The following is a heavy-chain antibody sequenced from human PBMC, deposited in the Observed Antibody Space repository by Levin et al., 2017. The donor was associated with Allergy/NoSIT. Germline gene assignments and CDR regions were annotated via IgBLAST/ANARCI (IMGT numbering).Heavy chain of an antibody. CDR2: IYHSGST. CDR3: ARASYSSHFDY. V-gene: IGHV4-30-2*01. D-gene: IGHD6-13*01. Sequence: RASETLSLTCAVSGGSISSGGYSWSWIRQPPGKGLEWIGYIYHSGSTYYNPSLKSRVTISVDRSKNQFSLKLSSVTAADTAVYYCARASYSSHFDYWGQGTLVTVSS. J-gene: IGHJ4*02. CDR1: GGSISSGGYS.